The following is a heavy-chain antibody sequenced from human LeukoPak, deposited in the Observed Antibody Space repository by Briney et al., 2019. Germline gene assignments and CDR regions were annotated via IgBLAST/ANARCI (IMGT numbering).Heavy chain of an antibody. CDR3: ARGCTNGVCYKGLDY. D-gene: IGHD2-8*01. CDR1: GGTFSSYA. CDR2: ISAYNGNT. Sequence: ASVKVSCKASGGTFSSYAISWVRQAPGQGLEWMGWISAYNGNTNYAQKLQGRVTMTTDTSTSTAYMELRSLRSDDTAVYYCARGCTNGVCYKGLDYWGQGTLVTVSS. V-gene: IGHV1-18*01. J-gene: IGHJ4*02.